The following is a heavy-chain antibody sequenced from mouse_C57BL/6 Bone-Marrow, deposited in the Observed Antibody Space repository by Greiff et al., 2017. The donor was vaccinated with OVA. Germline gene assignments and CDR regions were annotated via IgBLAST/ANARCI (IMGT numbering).Heavy chain of an antibody. V-gene: IGHV1-55*01. Sequence: QVQLQQPGAELVKPGASVKMSCKASGYTFTSYWITWVKQRPGQGLEWIGDIYPGSGSTNYNEKFKSKATLTVDTSSSTAYMQLSSLTSEDSAVYYCAQDYGSSFYWYFDVWGTGTTVTVSS. D-gene: IGHD1-1*01. J-gene: IGHJ1*03. CDR3: AQDYGSSFYWYFDV. CDR1: GYTFTSYW. CDR2: IYPGSGST.